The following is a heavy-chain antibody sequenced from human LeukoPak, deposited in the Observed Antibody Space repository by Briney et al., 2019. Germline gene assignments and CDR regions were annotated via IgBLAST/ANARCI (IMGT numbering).Heavy chain of an antibody. V-gene: IGHV4-39*07. CDR1: GDSISGSPDY. CDR2: IHFSGST. CDR3: ASRITVAGALVY. D-gene: IGHD6-19*01. J-gene: IGHJ2*01. Sequence: SETLSLTCSVSGDSISGSPDYWGWIRQPPGKGLEWIGSIHFSGSTYYKPSLKSRVSMSVDTSKNQFSLKMISVTAAGTGMYYCASRITVAGALVYWGRGTLVTVSS.